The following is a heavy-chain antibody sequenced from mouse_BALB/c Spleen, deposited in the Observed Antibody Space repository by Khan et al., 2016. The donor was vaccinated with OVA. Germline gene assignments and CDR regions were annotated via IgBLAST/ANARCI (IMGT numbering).Heavy chain of an antibody. CDR1: GFTFSTYG. D-gene: IGHD1-1*01. V-gene: IGHV5-6*01. CDR2: VSTGGSYT. J-gene: IGHJ3*01. CDR3: TRLAYYYDSEGFAY. Sequence: EVQLVESGGDLVKPGGSLKLSCAASGFTFSTYGMSWVRQTPDKRLEWVATVSTGGSYTSYPDSVKGRFTISRDNAKNTLYLQMRGLKSEDTAMFYCTRLAYYYDSEGFAYWGQGTLVTVSA.